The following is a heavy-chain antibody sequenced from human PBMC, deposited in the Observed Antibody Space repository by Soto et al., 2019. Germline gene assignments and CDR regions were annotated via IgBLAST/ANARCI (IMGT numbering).Heavy chain of an antibody. D-gene: IGHD4-17*01. V-gene: IGHV3-21*01. CDR3: ARDSELSYGDFDY. CDR2: ISSSSCYI. J-gene: IGHJ4*02. Sequence: GESLKISCAASGFTFSSYSMNWVRQAPGKGLEWVSSISSSSCYIYYADSVKGRFTISRDNAKNSLYLQMNSLRAEDTAVYYCARDSELSYGDFDYWGQGTLVTVSS. CDR1: GFTFSSYS.